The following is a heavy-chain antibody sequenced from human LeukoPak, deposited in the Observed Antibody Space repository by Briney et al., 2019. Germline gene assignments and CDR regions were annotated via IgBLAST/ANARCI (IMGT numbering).Heavy chain of an antibody. CDR1: GGSISIYY. Sequence: SETLSLTCTVSGGSISIYYWNWIRQPPGKGLEWIGYIYNSGSSTIYNPSLKSRVTISVDTSKNQFSLRLSSVTAADTAVYYCARSYYDFWSGKTYYFDYWGQGTLVTVSS. CDR2: IYNSGSST. V-gene: IGHV4-59*12. J-gene: IGHJ4*02. D-gene: IGHD3-3*01. CDR3: ARSYYDFWSGKTYYFDY.